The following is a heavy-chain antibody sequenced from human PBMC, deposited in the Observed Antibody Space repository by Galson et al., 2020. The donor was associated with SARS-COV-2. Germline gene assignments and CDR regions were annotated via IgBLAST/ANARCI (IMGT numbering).Heavy chain of an antibody. CDR1: GLSFGTYE. J-gene: IGHJ4*02. CDR2: ITSSGSTI. Sequence: GESLKISCVASGLSFGTYEMNWVRQAPGKGLEWVSYITSSGSTIHYADSVKGRFTISRDNAKNSLYLQMNSLRAEDTAVYYCARDLASFFDYWGQGTLVTVSS. V-gene: IGHV3-48*03. D-gene: IGHD3-16*01. CDR3: ARDLASFFDY.